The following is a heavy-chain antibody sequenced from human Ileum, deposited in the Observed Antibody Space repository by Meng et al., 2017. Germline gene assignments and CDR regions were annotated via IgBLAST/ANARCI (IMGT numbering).Heavy chain of an antibody. D-gene: IGHD3-16*01. CDR3: AADIPGENYPFDY. CDR1: GFTFTNAW. J-gene: IGHJ4*02. V-gene: IGHV3-15*01. CDR2: IKSNADGETR. Sequence: ESLKISCAATGFTFTNAWMSWVRQAPGMGLEWVGRIKSNADGETRDYATSVKDRFTISRDDSKNTLYLQMNGLKTEDTAVYYCAADIPGENYPFDYWGQGTLVTVSS.